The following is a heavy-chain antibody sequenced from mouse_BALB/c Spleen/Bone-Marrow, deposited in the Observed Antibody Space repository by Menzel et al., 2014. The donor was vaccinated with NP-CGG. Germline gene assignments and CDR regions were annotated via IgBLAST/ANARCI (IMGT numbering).Heavy chain of an antibody. CDR1: GFNIKDTY. J-gene: IGHJ1*01. D-gene: IGHD2-4*01. CDR3: ATMITDWYFDV. V-gene: IGHV14-3*02. Sequence: VQLQQSGAELVKPGASVKLSCTASGFNIKDTYMHWVKQRPEQGLEWIGRIDPANGNTKYDPKFQGKATITADTSSNTAYLQLSSLTSEGTAGYYCATMITDWYFDVWGAGTTVTVSS. CDR2: IDPANGNT.